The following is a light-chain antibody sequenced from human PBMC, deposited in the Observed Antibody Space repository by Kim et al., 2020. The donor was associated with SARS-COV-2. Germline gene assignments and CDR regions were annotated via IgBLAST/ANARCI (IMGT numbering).Light chain of an antibody. CDR1: QNLSHD. J-gene: IGKJ5*01. Sequence: LSPGETANLACRASQNLSHDLTWHQQKPGQPPRLLFYDTSNRVTGIPARFSGIGSGTDFTLTISSLEPEDFAVYYCQQRNNWPPTFGQGTRLEIK. CDR2: DTS. V-gene: IGKV3-11*01. CDR3: QQRNNWPPT.